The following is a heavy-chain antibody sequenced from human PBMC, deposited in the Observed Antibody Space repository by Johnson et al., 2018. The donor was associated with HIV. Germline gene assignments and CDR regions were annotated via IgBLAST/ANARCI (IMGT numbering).Heavy chain of an antibody. J-gene: IGHJ3*01. CDR2: ISGGGSAI. V-gene: IGHV3-11*04. CDR1: GFTFSDYY. CDR3: ARDRVGATAFDV. D-gene: IGHD1-26*01. Sequence: VQLVESGGGLVQPGGSLRLSCAVSGFTFSDYYMSWIRQAPGKGLEWISCISGGGSAIYYADSVRGRFTISRDNANNSLYLQMNSLRAEDTAVYYCARDRVGATAFDVWGQGTLVTVSS.